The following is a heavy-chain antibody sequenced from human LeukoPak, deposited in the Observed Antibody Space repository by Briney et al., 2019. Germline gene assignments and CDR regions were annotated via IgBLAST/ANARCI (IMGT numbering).Heavy chain of an antibody. Sequence: GSLRLSCAASAVTFSSYWMHWVRQAPGKGLVWVSRINSDGSSTSYADSVKGRFTISRDNAKNTLYLQMNSLRAEDTAVYYCARDDDYGGKGTLDYWGQGTLVTVSS. V-gene: IGHV3-74*01. D-gene: IGHD4-23*01. CDR3: ARDDDYGGKGTLDY. CDR1: AVTFSSYW. J-gene: IGHJ4*02. CDR2: INSDGSST.